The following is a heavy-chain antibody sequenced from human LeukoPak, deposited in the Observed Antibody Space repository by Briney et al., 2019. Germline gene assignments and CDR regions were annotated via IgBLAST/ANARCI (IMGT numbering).Heavy chain of an antibody. CDR1: GYTFTDYY. CDR3: ARKWDSSSWYDY. V-gene: IGHV1-2*02. J-gene: IGHJ4*02. D-gene: IGHD6-13*01. CDR2: INPTSGGT. Sequence: ASVKVSCKASGYTFTDYYMHWVRHAPGQGLEWMGWINPTSGGTSYAQKFQGRVTLTSDTSISTVYMELSRLRSDDTAVYYCARKWDSSSWYDYWGQGSLVTVSS.